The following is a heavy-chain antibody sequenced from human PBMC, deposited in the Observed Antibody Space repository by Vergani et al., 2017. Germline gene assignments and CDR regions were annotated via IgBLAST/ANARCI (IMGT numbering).Heavy chain of an antibody. CDR1: GFTFNQYG. D-gene: IGHD2-21*01. CDR3: ARDWGLLYNRFDP. CDR2: TWYDGNNK. Sequence: QVQLVESGGGVVQPGRSLRLSCAASGFTFNQYGMHWVRQAPGKGLEWVAVTWYDGNNKQYADSVKGRFTISRDNSKSTMYLQMNSLRDEDTGVYYCARDWGLLYNRFDPWGQGTLVTVSS. V-gene: IGHV3-33*01. J-gene: IGHJ5*02.